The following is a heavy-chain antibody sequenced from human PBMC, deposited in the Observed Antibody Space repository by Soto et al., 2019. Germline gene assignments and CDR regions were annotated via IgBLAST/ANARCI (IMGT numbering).Heavy chain of an antibody. CDR3: ARGPRNWGVDY. CDR2: MNANNGNT. V-gene: IGHV1-8*01. CDR1: AYTFTSYD. J-gene: IGHJ4*02. D-gene: IGHD7-27*01. Sequence: QVQLVQSGAEVKKPGASVKVSCKAAAYTFTSYDINWVRQATGQDFEWMGWMNANNGNTAYAQKFKGRVTMTRDTSKSTAFMELSSLTSEDTAVYYCARGPRNWGVDYWGQGTLVTVSS.